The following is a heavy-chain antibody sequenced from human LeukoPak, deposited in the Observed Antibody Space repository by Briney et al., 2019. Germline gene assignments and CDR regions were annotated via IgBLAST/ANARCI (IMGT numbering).Heavy chain of an antibody. CDR2: IYPGDSAT. D-gene: IGHD2-2*01. Sequence: GESLKISCKGSGYNFISYWIGWVRQMPGKGLEWMGIIYPGDSATRYSPSFQGQVTFSVDKSINTAYLQWNNLKAWDTAMYYCARRQPRGCSSSTCYGFDYWGQGTLVTVSS. V-gene: IGHV5-51*01. J-gene: IGHJ4*02. CDR3: ARRQPRGCSSSTCYGFDY. CDR1: GYNFISYW.